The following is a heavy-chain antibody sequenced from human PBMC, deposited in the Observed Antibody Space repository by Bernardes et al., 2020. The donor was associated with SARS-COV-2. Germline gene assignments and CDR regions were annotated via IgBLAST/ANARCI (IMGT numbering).Heavy chain of an antibody. CDR2: IWYDGSNK. J-gene: IGHJ3*02. CDR1: GFTFSSYG. Sequence: GGSLRLSCAASGFTFSSYGMHWVRQAPGKGLEWVAVIWYDGSNKYYADSVKGRFTISRDNSKNTLYLQMNSLRAEDTAVYYCARDKLLWFGELGSFGDAFDIWGQGTMVTVSS. V-gene: IGHV3-33*01. CDR3: ARDKLLWFGELGSFGDAFDI. D-gene: IGHD3-10*01.